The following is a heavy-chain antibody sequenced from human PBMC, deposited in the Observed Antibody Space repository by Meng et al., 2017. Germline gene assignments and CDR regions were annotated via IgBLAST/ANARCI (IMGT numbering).Heavy chain of an antibody. V-gene: IGHV4-34*01. CDR1: GGSFSGYY. J-gene: IGHJ4*02. Sequence: VQLQQWRAGLLQPSETLALTGPVYGGSFSGYYWSWIRQPPGKGLEWIGEINHSGSTNYNPSLKSRVTISVDTSKNQFSLKLSSVTAADTAVYYCARGSAARPPYYFDYWGQGTLVTVSS. D-gene: IGHD6-6*01. CDR3: ARGSAARPPYYFDY. CDR2: INHSGST.